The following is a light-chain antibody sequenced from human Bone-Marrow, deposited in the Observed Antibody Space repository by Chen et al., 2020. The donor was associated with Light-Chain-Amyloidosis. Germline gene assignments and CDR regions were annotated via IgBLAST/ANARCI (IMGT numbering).Light chain of an antibody. V-gene: IGKV3-15*01. CDR2: GAS. CDR3: QQFNNWPET. J-gene: IGKJ5*01. CDR1: QSIYTK. Sequence: EIVMTQSPDILSVSPGERATLSCRASQSIYTKLVWYQQKTGQAPTLLIYGASTRATGIPARCSGSGSGTEVNLTISSLQSEDFAVYHCQQFNNWPETFGQGTRLESK.